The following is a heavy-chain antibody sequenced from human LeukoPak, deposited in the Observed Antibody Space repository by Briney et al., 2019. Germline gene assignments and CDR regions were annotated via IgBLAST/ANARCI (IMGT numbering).Heavy chain of an antibody. CDR2: IIPIFGTA. CDR1: GYTFTSYG. J-gene: IGHJ6*03. V-gene: IGHV1-69*13. CDR3: ARDLYYGSGSTDYYYYMDV. Sequence: SVKVSCKASGYTFTSYGISWVRQAPGQGLEWMGGIIPIFGTANYAQKFQGRVTITADESTSTAYMELSSLRSEDTAVYYCARDLYYGSGSTDYYYYMDVWGKGTTVTISS. D-gene: IGHD3-10*01.